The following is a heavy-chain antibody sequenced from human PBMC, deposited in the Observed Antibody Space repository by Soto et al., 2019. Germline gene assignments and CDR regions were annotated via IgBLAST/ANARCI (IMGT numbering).Heavy chain of an antibody. CDR2: ISSSSSYT. CDR1: GSPFSAYY. J-gene: IGHJ5*02. CDR3: ARDGVAATTLNWFDP. D-gene: IGHD2-15*01. V-gene: IGHV3-11*06. Sequence: PGGSLRLSCAASGSPFSAYYISWTRQAPGKGLEWVSYISSSSSYTNYADSVKGRFTISRDNAKNSLYLQMNSLRAEDTAVYYCARDGVAATTLNWFDPWGQGTLVTVSS.